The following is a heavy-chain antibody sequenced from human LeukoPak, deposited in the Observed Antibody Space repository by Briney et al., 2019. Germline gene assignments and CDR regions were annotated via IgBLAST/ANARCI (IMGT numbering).Heavy chain of an antibody. Sequence: GASVKVSCKASGYTFTSYDINWVRQATGQGLEWMGWMNPNSGNTGYAQKFQGRVTMTRNTSISTAYMELSRLRSDDTAVYYCAILDIAVAGIYYFDYWGQGTLVTVSS. CDR1: GYTFTSYD. J-gene: IGHJ4*02. CDR3: AILDIAVAGIYYFDY. V-gene: IGHV1-8*01. CDR2: MNPNSGNT. D-gene: IGHD6-19*01.